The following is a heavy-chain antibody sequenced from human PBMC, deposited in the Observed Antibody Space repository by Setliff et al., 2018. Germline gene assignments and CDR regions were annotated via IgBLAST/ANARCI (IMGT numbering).Heavy chain of an antibody. V-gene: IGHV1-18*01. CDR3: ARSPPNRGVGQGHHMDV. CDR1: GYIFNTFG. J-gene: IGHJ6*03. D-gene: IGHD1-26*01. CDR2: ISPYNGDT. Sequence: ASVKVSCKASGYIFNTFGISWLRRAPGQGLEWIGWISPYNGDTKYAQNLPGRVTLTIDTSTSTAYVEVRSLRSDDTAVYYCARSPPNRGVGQGHHMDVWGKGTTVTVSS.